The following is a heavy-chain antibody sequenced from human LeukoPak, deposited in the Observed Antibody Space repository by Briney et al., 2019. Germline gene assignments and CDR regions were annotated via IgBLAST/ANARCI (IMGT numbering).Heavy chain of an antibody. V-gene: IGHV4-39*07. D-gene: IGHD3-22*01. J-gene: IGHJ4*02. CDR3: AIKGDDSSGYYFVGY. CDR2: IYYSGST. Sequence: PPETLSLTCTVSGGSISSSSYYWGWIRQPPGKGLEWIGSIYYSGSTYYNPSLKSRVTISVDTSKNQFSLKLSSVTAADTAVYYCAIKGDDSSGYYFVGYWGQGTLVTVSS. CDR1: GGSISSSSYY.